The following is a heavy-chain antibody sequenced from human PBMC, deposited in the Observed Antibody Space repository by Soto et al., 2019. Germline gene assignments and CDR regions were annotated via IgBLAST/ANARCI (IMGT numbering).Heavy chain of an antibody. CDR2: IIPIFGTA. CDR3: ASGTFKTGGTKYCSSTSCYYYYGMDV. Sequence: SVKVSCKASGGTFSSYAISWVRQAPGQGLEWMGGIIPIFGTANYAQKFQGRVTITADESTSTAYMELSSLRSEDTAVYYCASGTFKTGGTKYCSSTSCYYYYGMDVWGQGTTVTVSS. J-gene: IGHJ6*02. CDR1: GGTFSSYA. V-gene: IGHV1-69*13. D-gene: IGHD2-2*01.